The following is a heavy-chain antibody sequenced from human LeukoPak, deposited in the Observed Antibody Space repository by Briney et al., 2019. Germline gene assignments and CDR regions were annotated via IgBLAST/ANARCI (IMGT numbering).Heavy chain of an antibody. V-gene: IGHV1-69*13. CDR3: ARARPVEMATISGQYYFDY. CDR2: IIPIFGTA. Sequence: GASVKVSCKASGGTFSSYAISWVRQAPGQGLEWMGGIIPIFGTANYAQKFQGRVTITADESTSTAYMELSSLRSEDTAVYYCARARPVEMATISGQYYFDYWGQGTLVTVSS. D-gene: IGHD5-24*01. J-gene: IGHJ4*02. CDR1: GGTFSSYA.